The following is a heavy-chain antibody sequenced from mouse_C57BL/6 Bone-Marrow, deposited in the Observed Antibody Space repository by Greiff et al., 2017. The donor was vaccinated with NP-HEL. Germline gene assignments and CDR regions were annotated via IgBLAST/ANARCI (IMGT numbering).Heavy chain of an antibody. J-gene: IGHJ3*01. CDR2: INPSSGYT. D-gene: IGHD2-3*01. Sequence: VKLMESGAELARPGASVKMSCKASGYTFTSYTMHWVKQRPGQGLEWIGYINPSSGYTKYNQKFKDKATLTADKSSSTAYMQLSSLTSEDSAVYYCARRGWLLSWFAYWGQGTLVTVSA. V-gene: IGHV1-4*01. CDR1: GYTFTSYT. CDR3: ARRGWLLSWFAY.